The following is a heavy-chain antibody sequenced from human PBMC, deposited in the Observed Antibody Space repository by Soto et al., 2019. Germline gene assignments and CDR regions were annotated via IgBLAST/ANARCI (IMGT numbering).Heavy chain of an antibody. J-gene: IGHJ6*02. Sequence: ASVKVSCKASGGTFSSYTISWVRQAPGQGLEWMGRIIPILGIANYAQKFQGRVTITADKSTSTAYMELSSLRSEDTAVYYCARVSCGGDCYPDYYYYGMDVWGQGTTVTVS. CDR3: ARVSCGGDCYPDYYYYGMDV. V-gene: IGHV1-69*02. CDR1: GGTFSSYT. D-gene: IGHD2-21*02. CDR2: IIPILGIA.